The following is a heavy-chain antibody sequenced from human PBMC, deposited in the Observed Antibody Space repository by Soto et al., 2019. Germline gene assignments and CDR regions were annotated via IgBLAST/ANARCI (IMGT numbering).Heavy chain of an antibody. Sequence: QVQLQESGPGLVKPSQTLSLTCTVSGGSISSGGYYWSWIRQHPGKGLEWIGYIYYSGSTYYNPYLKSRVTISVDTSKNQFSLKLSSVTAADTAVYYCARTIYGYAPWYFDLWGRGTMDTVSS. CDR3: ARTIYGYAPWYFDL. CDR2: IYYSGST. D-gene: IGHD5-12*01. J-gene: IGHJ2*01. CDR1: GGSISSGGYY. V-gene: IGHV4-31*03.